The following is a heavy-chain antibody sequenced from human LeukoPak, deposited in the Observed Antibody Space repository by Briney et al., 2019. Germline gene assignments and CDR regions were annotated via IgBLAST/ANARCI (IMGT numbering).Heavy chain of an antibody. D-gene: IGHD2-15*01. Sequence: PGGSLRLSCAASGFTFSSYWMHWVRQVLGKGLVWVSRITSEGSSTSYADSVKGRFTISRDNAKNTLYLQMNSLRAEDTAVYYCARGSSVVALDWGQGTLVTVSS. CDR1: GFTFSSYW. CDR2: ITSEGSST. J-gene: IGHJ4*02. V-gene: IGHV3-74*01. CDR3: ARGSSVVALD.